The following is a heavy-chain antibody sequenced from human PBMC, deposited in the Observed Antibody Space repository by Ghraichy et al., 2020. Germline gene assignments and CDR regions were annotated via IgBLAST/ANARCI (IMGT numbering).Heavy chain of an antibody. CDR3: AKEGYYDSSGAYDY. CDR2: ISWEGGST. V-gene: IGHV3-43*01. J-gene: IGHJ4*02. D-gene: IGHD3-22*01. CDR1: GFTFDDYT. Sequence: GGSLRLSCAASGFTFDDYTMHWVRQAPGKGLEWVSLISWEGGSTYYADSVKGRFTISRDNSKNSLYLQMNSLRTEDTALYYCAKEGYYDSSGAYDYWGQGTLVTVSS.